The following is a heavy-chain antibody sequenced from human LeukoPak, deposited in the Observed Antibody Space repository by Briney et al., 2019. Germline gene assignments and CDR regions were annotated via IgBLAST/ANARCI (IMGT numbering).Heavy chain of an antibody. J-gene: IGHJ4*02. Sequence: HPGRSLRLSCAASGFTFSSYGMYWVRQAPGKGLEWVSAISGSGGSTYYADSVKGRFTISRDNSKNTLYLQMNSLRAEDTAVYYCAKPHFWSGYSGDYWGQGTLVTVSS. CDR3: AKPHFWSGYSGDY. CDR2: ISGSGGST. V-gene: IGHV3-23*01. D-gene: IGHD5-12*01. CDR1: GFTFSSYG.